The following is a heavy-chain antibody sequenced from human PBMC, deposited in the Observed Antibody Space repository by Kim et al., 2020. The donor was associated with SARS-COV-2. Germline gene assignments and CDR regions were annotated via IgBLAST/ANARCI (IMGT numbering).Heavy chain of an antibody. Sequence: SETLSLTCTVSGGSISSSSYYWGWIRQPPGKGLEWIGSIYYSGSTYYNPSLKSRVTISVDTSKNQFSLKLSSVTAADTAVYYCARDWVDYYGSGSYYRHFDYWGQGTLVTVSS. CDR1: GGSISSSSYY. CDR2: IYYSGST. D-gene: IGHD3-10*01. V-gene: IGHV4-39*07. J-gene: IGHJ4*02. CDR3: ARDWVDYYGSGSYYRHFDY.